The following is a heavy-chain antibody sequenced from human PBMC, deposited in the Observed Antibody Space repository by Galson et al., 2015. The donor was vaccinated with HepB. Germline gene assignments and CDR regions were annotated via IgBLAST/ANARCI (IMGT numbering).Heavy chain of an antibody. Sequence: SLRLSCAASGFTVSSNYMSWVRQAPGKGLEWVSVIYNGGSTYYADSVKGRFTISRDNSKNTLYLQMNSLRAEDTAVYYCARGVMMGLFDIWGQGTMVTVSS. CDR1: GFTVSSNY. CDR3: ARGVMMGLFDI. V-gene: IGHV3-66*01. CDR2: IYNGGST. D-gene: IGHD2-21*01. J-gene: IGHJ3*02.